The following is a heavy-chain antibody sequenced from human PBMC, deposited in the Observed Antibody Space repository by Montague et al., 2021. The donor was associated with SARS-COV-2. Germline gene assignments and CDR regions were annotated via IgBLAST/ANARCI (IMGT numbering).Heavy chain of an antibody. CDR3: AGHSGRDTIFGVVIIPDAFDI. Sequence: SETLSLTCTVSGSSISSSSYYWGWIRQPPGKGLEWIGSIYYSGSTYYNPSLKSRVTISVDTSKNQFSLKLSSVTAADTAVYYCAGHSGRDTIFGVVIIPDAFDIWGQGTMVTVPS. V-gene: IGHV4-39*01. CDR2: IYYSGST. D-gene: IGHD3-3*01. CDR1: GSSISSSSYY. J-gene: IGHJ3*02.